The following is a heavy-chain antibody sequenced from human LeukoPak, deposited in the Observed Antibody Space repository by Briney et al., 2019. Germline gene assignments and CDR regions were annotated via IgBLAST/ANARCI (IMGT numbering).Heavy chain of an antibody. V-gene: IGHV3-11*06. CDR2: ISSSSSYT. CDR3: AKYCSSTSCYDY. J-gene: IGHJ4*02. D-gene: IGHD2-2*01. Sequence: GVSLRLSCAASGFTFSDYYMSWIRQAPGKGLEWVSYISSSSSYTNYADSVKGRFTISRDNAKNSLYLQMNSLRAEDTAVYYCAKYCSSTSCYDYWGQGTLVTVSS. CDR1: GFTFSDYY.